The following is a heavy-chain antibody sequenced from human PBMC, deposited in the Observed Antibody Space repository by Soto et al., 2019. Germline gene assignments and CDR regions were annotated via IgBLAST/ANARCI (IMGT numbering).Heavy chain of an antibody. V-gene: IGHV3-49*03. CDR3: SRVQCSGASCYSPSNFDY. Sequence: EVQLVESGGGLVQPGRSLRLSCTASGFTFGDYAMSWFRQAPGKGLEWVGFIRSKAYGVTTEYAASVKGRFTISRDYSKSISYLQLNSLKTEDTAVYYCSRVQCSGASCYSPSNFDYWGQGTLVTVSS. CDR1: GFTFGDYA. D-gene: IGHD2-15*01. J-gene: IGHJ4*02. CDR2: IRSKAYGVTT.